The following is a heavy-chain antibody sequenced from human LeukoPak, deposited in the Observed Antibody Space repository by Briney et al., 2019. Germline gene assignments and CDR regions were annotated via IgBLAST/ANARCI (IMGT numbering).Heavy chain of an antibody. CDR3: AAVQLKLYSGSYQNWFDP. Sequence: ASVKVSCKASGYTFTSYDINWVRQATGQGLEWMGWMNPNSGNTGYAQKFQGRVTMTRNTSISTAYMELSSLGSEDTAVYYCAAVQLKLYSGSYQNWFDPWGQGTLVTVSS. J-gene: IGHJ5*02. D-gene: IGHD1-26*01. CDR1: GYTFTSYD. CDR2: MNPNSGNT. V-gene: IGHV1-8*01.